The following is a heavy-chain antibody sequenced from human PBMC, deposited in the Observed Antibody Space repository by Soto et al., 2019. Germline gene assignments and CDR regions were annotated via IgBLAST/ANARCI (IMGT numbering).Heavy chain of an antibody. Sequence: PGGSLRLSCAASGFTFSSYAMSWVRQAPGKGLEWGSAISGSGGSTYYADSVKGRFTISRDNYKNTLYLQMNSLRAEDTAVYYCAKDLSFRGPGNGMEVWGQGTTVTGSS. CDR1: GFTFSSYA. CDR2: ISGSGGST. CDR3: AKDLSFRGPGNGMEV. V-gene: IGHV3-23*01. D-gene: IGHD3-10*01. J-gene: IGHJ6*02.